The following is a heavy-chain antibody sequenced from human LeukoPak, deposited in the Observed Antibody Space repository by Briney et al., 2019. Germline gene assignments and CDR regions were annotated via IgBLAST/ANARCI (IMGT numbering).Heavy chain of an antibody. D-gene: IGHD4-23*01. CDR3: ARGTEDYGGSPDATIRRPFAI. CDR1: GFTFSSSA. CDR2: ISASGGST. V-gene: IGHV3-23*01. J-gene: IGHJ3*02. Sequence: GGSLRLSCAASGFTFSSSAMSWVRQVPGKGLEWVSGISASGGSTSYADSVRGRFTISRDNSKTTLYLQMNSLRAEDTAVYYCARGTEDYGGSPDATIRRPFAIWGQGTMVTVST.